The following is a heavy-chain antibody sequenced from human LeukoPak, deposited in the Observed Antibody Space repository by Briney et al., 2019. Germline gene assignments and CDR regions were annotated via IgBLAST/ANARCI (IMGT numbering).Heavy chain of an antibody. D-gene: IGHD3-3*01. J-gene: IGHJ4*02. V-gene: IGHV3-7*01. CDR3: AREYDFWSGYPLDY. CDR1: GFTFSSYW. CDR2: IKQDGSEK. Sequence: GGSLRLSCAASGFTFSSYWMSWVRQAPGKGREWVANIKQDGSEKYYVDSVKGRFTISRDNAKNSLYLQMNSLRAEDTAVYYCAREYDFWSGYPLDYWGQGTLVTVSS.